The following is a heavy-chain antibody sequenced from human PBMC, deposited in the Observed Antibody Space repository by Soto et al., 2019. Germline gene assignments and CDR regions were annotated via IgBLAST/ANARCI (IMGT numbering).Heavy chain of an antibody. CDR3: TRDVRSRYFDL. CDR1: AFTFSNYG. Sequence: QGQLVESGGGVVQPGRSLRLSCAASAFTFSNYGMHWVRQAPGKGLEWVAVIWYDGSKKYYADSVKGRFIISRDNAKNTLYVQMDSVRAEDTAVYYCTRDVRSRYFDLWGRGTLVTVSS. CDR2: IWYDGSKK. V-gene: IGHV3-33*01. D-gene: IGHD3-10*01. J-gene: IGHJ2*01.